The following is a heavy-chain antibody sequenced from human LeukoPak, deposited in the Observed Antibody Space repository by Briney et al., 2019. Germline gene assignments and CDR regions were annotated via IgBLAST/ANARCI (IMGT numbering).Heavy chain of an antibody. CDR1: GFTFSSYW. Sequence: GGSLRLSCAASGFTFSSYWMSWVRQAPGKGLEWVANIKQDGSEKYYVDSVKGRFTISRDNSKNTLYLQMNSLRAEDTAVYYCARDFWSGRTTFDYWGQGTLVTVSS. J-gene: IGHJ4*02. CDR3: ARDFWSGRTTFDY. CDR2: IKQDGSEK. V-gene: IGHV3-7*01. D-gene: IGHD3-3*01.